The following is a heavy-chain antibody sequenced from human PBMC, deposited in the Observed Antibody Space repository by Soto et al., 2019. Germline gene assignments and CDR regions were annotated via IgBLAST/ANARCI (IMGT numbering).Heavy chain of an antibody. CDR1: GFTFSSYW. J-gene: IGHJ5*02. D-gene: IGHD4-4*01. Sequence: PGGSLRLSCAASGFTFSSYWMSWVRQAPGKGLEWVANIKQDGSEKYYVDSVKGRFTISRDNAKNSLYLQMNSLRAEDTAVYYCARVVFPDDYSNYRVWFDPWGQGTLVTVSS. V-gene: IGHV3-7*05. CDR2: IKQDGSEK. CDR3: ARVVFPDDYSNYRVWFDP.